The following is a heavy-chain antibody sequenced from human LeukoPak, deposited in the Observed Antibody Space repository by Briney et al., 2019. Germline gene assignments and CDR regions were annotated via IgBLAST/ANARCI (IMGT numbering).Heavy chain of an antibody. CDR1: GFTFSSYS. J-gene: IGHJ6*02. CDR3: ARDQLGCSSTSCYLWYYYYYGMDV. CDR2: ISLSSTTI. Sequence: GGSLRLSCAASGFTFSSYSMPWVRQAPGKGLEWVSYISLSSTTIYYADSVKGRFTISRDDAKNTLYLQMNSLRAEDTAVYYCARDQLGCSSTSCYLWYYYYYGMDVWGQGTTVTVSS. V-gene: IGHV3-48*01. D-gene: IGHD2-2*01.